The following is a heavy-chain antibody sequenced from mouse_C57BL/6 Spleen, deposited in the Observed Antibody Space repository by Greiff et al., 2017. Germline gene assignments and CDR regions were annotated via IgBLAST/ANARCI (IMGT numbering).Heavy chain of an antibody. CDR1: GYTFTSYW. CDR3: AKPTDWYFGV. J-gene: IGHJ1*03. V-gene: IGHV1-64*01. Sequence: QVQLKQPGAELVKPGASVKLSCKASGYTFTSYWMHWVKQRPGQGLEWIGMIHPNSGSTNYNEKFKSKATLTVDKSSSTAYMQLSSLTSEDSAVYDVAKPTDWYFGVWGTGTTVTVSS. CDR2: IHPNSGST.